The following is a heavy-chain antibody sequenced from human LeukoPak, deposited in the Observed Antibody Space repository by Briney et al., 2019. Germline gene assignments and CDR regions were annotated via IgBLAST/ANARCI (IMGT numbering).Heavy chain of an antibody. Sequence: SETLSLTCTVSGGSISSSSYYWGWIRQPPGKGLEWIGSIYYSGSTYYNPSLKSRVTISVDTSKNQFSLKLSSVTAADTAVYYCARAVTMLDWFDPWGQGTLVTVSS. CDR3: ARAVTMLDWFDP. D-gene: IGHD4-17*01. CDR1: GGSISSSSYY. V-gene: IGHV4-39*07. J-gene: IGHJ5*02. CDR2: IYYSGST.